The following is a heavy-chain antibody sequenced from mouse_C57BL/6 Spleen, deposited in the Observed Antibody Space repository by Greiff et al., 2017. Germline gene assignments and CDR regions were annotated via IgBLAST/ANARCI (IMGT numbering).Heavy chain of an antibody. D-gene: IGHD2-2*01. Sequence: QVQLQQSGAELVRPGASVTLSCKASGYTFTDYEMHWVKQTPVHGLEWIGAIDPETGGTAYNQKFKGKAILTEVKSSSTAYMVLRSLTSEDSAVYYCTRWEICDGYDGHRGQGTTLTVSS. J-gene: IGHJ2*01. CDR1: GYTFTDYE. CDR2: IDPETGGT. V-gene: IGHV1-15*01. CDR3: TRWEICDGYDGH.